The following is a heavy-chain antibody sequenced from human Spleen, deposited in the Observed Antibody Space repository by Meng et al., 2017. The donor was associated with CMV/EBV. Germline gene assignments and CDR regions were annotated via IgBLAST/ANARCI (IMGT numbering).Heavy chain of an antibody. D-gene: IGHD3-10*01. V-gene: IGHV1-2*02. CDR3: ARGYVIRGVMSDH. J-gene: IGHJ4*02. CDR2: INPYSGGT. Sequence: ALVKVSCKASGYTFTDDYIHWVRQAPGQGLEWMGWINPYSGGTNYAQKFQGRVAMTRDTSISTAYMEFSRLRSDDTAVYYCARGYVIRGVMSDHWGQGTLVTVSS. CDR1: GYTFTDDY.